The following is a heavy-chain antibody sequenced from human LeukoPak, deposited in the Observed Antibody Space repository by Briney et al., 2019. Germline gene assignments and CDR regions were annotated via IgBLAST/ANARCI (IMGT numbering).Heavy chain of an antibody. CDR1: GFTFSSYW. CDR2: ISSSGSTI. V-gene: IGHV3-48*04. D-gene: IGHD3-9*01. J-gene: IGHJ4*02. Sequence: PGGCLRLSCAASGFTFSSYWMSWVRQAPGKGLEWVSYISSSGSTIYYADSVKGRFTISRDNAKNSLYLQMNSLRAEDTAVYYCARDRSLVVDYWGQGTLVTVSS. CDR3: ARDRSLVVDY.